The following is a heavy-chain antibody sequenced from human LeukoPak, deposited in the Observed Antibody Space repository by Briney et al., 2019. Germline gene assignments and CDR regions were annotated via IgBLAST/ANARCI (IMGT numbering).Heavy chain of an antibody. J-gene: IGHJ4*02. D-gene: IGHD5-24*01. V-gene: IGHV3-11*01. CDR1: GFTFSDYY. CDR3: ARAGVRWPQPFNY. CDR2: ISSSGSTI. Sequence: GGSLRLSCVASGFTFSDYYMSWIRQAPGKGLEWVSYISSSGSTIYYADSVKGRFTISRDNAKNSLYLQMNSLRAEDTAVYYCARAGVRWPQPFNYWGQGTLVTVSS.